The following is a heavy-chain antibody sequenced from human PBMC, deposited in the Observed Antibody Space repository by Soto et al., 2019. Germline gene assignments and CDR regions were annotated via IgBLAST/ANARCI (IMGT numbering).Heavy chain of an antibody. Sequence: PSETLSLTCAVYGGSFSGYYWSWIRQPPGKGLEWFGEINHSGSTNYNPSLKSRVTISVDTSKNQFSLKLSSVTAADTAVYYCARGRSYTVTPKLGKVYYYYMDVWGKGTTVTVSS. D-gene: IGHD4-17*01. CDR2: INHSGST. CDR3: ARGRSYTVTPKLGKVYYYYMDV. CDR1: GGSFSGYY. J-gene: IGHJ6*03. V-gene: IGHV4-34*01.